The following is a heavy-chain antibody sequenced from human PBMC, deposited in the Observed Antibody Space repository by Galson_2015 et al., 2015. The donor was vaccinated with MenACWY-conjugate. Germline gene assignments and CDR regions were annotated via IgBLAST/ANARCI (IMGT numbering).Heavy chain of an antibody. CDR2: ISYDGSNK. J-gene: IGHJ4*02. V-gene: IGHV3-30*04. D-gene: IGHD3-22*01. Sequence: SLRLSCAASGFTFSSYAMHWVRQAPGKGLEWVAVISYDGSNKYYADSVKGRFTISRDNSKNTLYLQMNSLRAEDTAVYYCASGVADSSGYYPPFDYWGQGTLVTVSS. CDR3: ASGVADSSGYYPPFDY. CDR1: GFTFSSYA.